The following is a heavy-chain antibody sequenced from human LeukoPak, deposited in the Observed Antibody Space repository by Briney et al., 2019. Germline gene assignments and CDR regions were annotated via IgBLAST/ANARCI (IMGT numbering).Heavy chain of an antibody. J-gene: IGHJ4*02. Sequence: SETLSLLCTLSGDPNSSSDYFWRWIRKPPGEMLQWIVTIYYNGNTYYNPSLQSRVIISVDTSKYQFSLKLTSVTAPDTAVYCCARTVGTHRFDYWGQGILVTVSS. CDR1: GDPNSSSDYF. CDR2: IYYNGNT. CDR3: ARTVGTHRFDY. V-gene: IGHV4-39*01. D-gene: IGHD4-23*01.